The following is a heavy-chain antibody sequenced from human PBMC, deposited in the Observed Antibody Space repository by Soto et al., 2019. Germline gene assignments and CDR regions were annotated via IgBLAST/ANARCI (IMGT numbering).Heavy chain of an antibody. J-gene: IGHJ4*02. CDR3: SRDATTGYSAAGDY. CDR2: INNDGSNR. CDR1: GFTFSSYW. V-gene: IGHV3-74*01. D-gene: IGHD1-26*01. Sequence: GGSLRLSCAASGFTFSSYWMHWVRQSPGKGLMWVSRINNDGSNRSYADSVKGRFTISRDNAKNTLYLQVNSLRAEDTAVYYCSRDATTGYSAAGDYWGQGTLVTVSS.